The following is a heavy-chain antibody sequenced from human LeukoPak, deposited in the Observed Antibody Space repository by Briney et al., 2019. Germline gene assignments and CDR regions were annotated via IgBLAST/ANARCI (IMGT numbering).Heavy chain of an antibody. D-gene: IGHD3-3*01. V-gene: IGHV3-21*01. J-gene: IGHJ4*02. CDR3: ARQYYDFWSGFYTADYYFDS. CDR2: ISANSRYI. Sequence: GGSLRLSCAASGFTFSNFGMNWVSQAPGKGLEWVSSISANSRYIYYADSVKGRFTISRDNAEKSLYLQMNSLRAEDSAVYYCARQYYDFWSGFYTADYYFDSWGQGTLVTVSS. CDR1: GFTFSNFG.